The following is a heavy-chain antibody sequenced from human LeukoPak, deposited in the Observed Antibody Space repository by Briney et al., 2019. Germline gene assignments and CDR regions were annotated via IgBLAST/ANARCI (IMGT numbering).Heavy chain of an antibody. CDR1: GGSISNGDYY. CDR2: IYYSGST. J-gene: IGHJ5*02. CDR3: ARVHDYCSGGSCVNWFDP. D-gene: IGHD2-15*01. Sequence: SQTLSLTCTVSGGSISNGDYYWSWIRQPPGKGLEWIGYIYYSGSTYYNPSLKSRVTISVDTSKNQLSLKLSSVTAADTAVYYCARVHDYCSGGSCVNWFDPWGQGTLVTVSS. V-gene: IGHV4-30-4*01.